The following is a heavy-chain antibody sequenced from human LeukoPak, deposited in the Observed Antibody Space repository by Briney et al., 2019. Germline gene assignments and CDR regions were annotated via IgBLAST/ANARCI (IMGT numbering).Heavy chain of an antibody. CDR3: ATSPSPYYYDSSGYYYD. J-gene: IGHJ4*02. CDR2: FDPEDGET. CDR1: GYTLTELS. D-gene: IGHD3-22*01. V-gene: IGHV1-24*01. Sequence: ASVKVSCKVSGYTLTELSMHWVRQAPGKGLEWMGGFDPEDGETIYAQKFQGRVTMTEDTSTDTAYMELSSLRSEDTAMYYCATSPSPYYYDSSGYYYDWGQGTLVTVSS.